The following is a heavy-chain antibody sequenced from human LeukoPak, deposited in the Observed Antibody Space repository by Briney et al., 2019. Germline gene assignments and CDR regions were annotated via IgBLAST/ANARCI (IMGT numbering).Heavy chain of an antibody. J-gene: IGHJ6*03. D-gene: IGHD3-10*01. CDR3: AGSVLAVPRWYMDV. CDR2: ISGSTSYI. V-gene: IGHV3-21*01. CDR1: GFTFSSYS. Sequence: GGSLRLSCAASGFTFSSYSMNWVRRAPGKGLEWVSFISGSTSYIYYADSVKGRFTISRDNAKNSLYLQMDSLRAEDTAVYYRAGSVLAVPRWYMDVWGKGTTVTVSS.